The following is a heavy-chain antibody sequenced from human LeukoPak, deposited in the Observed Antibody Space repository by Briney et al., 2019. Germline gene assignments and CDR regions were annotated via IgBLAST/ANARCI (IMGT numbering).Heavy chain of an antibody. CDR2: IYYSGST. V-gene: IGHV4-39*01. J-gene: IGHJ4*02. CDR1: GGSISSSSYY. CDR3: ASYYSSGYYLDY. Sequence: SETLSLTCTVSGGSISSSSYYWGWIRQPPGKGLEWIGSIYYSGSTYYNPSLKSRVTISVDTSKNQFSLKLSSVTAADTAVYYCASYYSSGYYLDYWGQGTLVTVSS. D-gene: IGHD3-22*01.